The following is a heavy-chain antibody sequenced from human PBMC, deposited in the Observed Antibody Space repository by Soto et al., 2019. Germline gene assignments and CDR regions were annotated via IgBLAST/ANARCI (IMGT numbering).Heavy chain of an antibody. J-gene: IGHJ6*02. Sequence: QTLSLTCVISGDSVSSSSVAWNWVRQSPSRGLEWLGRTYYRSRWYSDFAVSVRGRIVINADTSKNQFSLQLNSVTPEDTAVYFCARSEEDSDYYYYGLDVWGQGTTVTVSS. CDR3: ARSEEDSDYYYYGLDV. CDR2: TYYRSRWYS. V-gene: IGHV6-1*01. CDR1: GDSVSSSSVA. D-gene: IGHD2-15*01.